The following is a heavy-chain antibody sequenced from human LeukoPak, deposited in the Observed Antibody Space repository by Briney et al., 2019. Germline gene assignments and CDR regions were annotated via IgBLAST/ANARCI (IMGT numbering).Heavy chain of an antibody. CDR2: IYYSGST. CDR1: GGSISSSSYY. J-gene: IGHJ4*02. D-gene: IGHD3-10*01. V-gene: IGHV4-39*07. CDR3: ASQDYYGSGGSDY. Sequence: SETLSLTYTVSGGSISSSSYYWGWIRQPPGKGLEWIGSIYYSGSTYYNPSLKSRVTISVDTSKNQFSLKLSSVTAADTAVYYCASQDYYGSGGSDYWGQGTLVTVSS.